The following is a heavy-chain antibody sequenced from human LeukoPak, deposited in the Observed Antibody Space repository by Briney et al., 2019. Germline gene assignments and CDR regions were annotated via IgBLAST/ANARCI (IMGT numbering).Heavy chain of an antibody. V-gene: IGHV3-7*01. CDR1: GFTFSSYW. D-gene: IGHD2-2*02. Sequence: PGGSLRLSCAASGFTFSSYWMSWVRQAPGKGLEWVANIKQDGSEKYYVDSVKGRFTISRDNAKNSLYLQMSSLRAEDTAVYYCARDGGIVVVPAAINVMYSFDYWGQGTLVTVSS. CDR3: ARDGGIVVVPAAINVMYSFDY. CDR2: IKQDGSEK. J-gene: IGHJ4*02.